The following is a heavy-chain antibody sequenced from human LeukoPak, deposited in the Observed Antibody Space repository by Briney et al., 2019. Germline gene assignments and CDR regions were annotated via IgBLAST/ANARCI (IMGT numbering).Heavy chain of an antibody. CDR3: ARDDPQGY. CDR2: IYSGGST. CDR1: GFTFSSYG. Sequence: GGSLRLSCAASGFTFSSYGMSWVRQAPGKGLEWVSVIYSGGSTYYADSVKGRFTISRDNSKNTLYLQMNSLRAEDTAVYYCARDDPQGYWGQGTLVTVSS. J-gene: IGHJ4*02. V-gene: IGHV3-66*01.